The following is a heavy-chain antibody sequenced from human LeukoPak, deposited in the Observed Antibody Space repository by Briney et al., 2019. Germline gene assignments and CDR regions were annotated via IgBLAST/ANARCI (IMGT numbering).Heavy chain of an antibody. CDR1: GYTFTSYY. CDR3: ARARTGSGSGSCWVVRYYYGMDV. J-gene: IGHJ6*02. D-gene: IGHD3-10*01. CDR2: INPSGGST. V-gene: IGHV1-46*03. Sequence: ASVKVSCKASGYTFTSYYMHWVRQAPGQGLEWMGIINPSGGSTSYAQKFQGRVTMTRDTSTSTVYMELSSLRSEDTAVYYCARARTGSGSGSCWVVRYYYGMDVWGQGTTVTVSS.